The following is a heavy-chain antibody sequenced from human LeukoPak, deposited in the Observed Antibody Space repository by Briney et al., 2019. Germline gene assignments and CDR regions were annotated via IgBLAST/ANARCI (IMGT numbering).Heavy chain of an antibody. CDR1: GYTFTGYY. CDR3: ARDSSGYYRPLDYYYYMDV. CDR2: INPNSGGT. V-gene: IGHV1-2*02. D-gene: IGHD3-22*01. J-gene: IGHJ6*03. Sequence: ASVKVSCKASGYTFTGYYMHWVRQAPGQGLEWLGWINPNSGGTNYAQKFQGRVTMTRDTSISTAYMELSRLRSDDTAVYYCARDSSGYYRPLDYYYYMDVWGKGTTVTISS.